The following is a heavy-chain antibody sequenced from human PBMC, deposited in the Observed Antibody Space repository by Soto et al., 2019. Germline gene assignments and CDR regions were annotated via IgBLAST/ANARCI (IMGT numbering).Heavy chain of an antibody. J-gene: IGHJ3*02. CDR1: GFTFSNAW. CDR3: TTGYCSGGSCYSVAFDI. V-gene: IGHV3-15*01. Sequence: GGSLRLSCAASGFTFSNAWMSWVRQAPGKGLEWVGRIKSKTDGGTTDYAAPVKGRFTISRDDSKNTLYLQMNSLKTEDTAVYYCTTGYCSGGSCYSVAFDIWGQGTMVTVSS. CDR2: IKSKTDGGTT. D-gene: IGHD2-15*01.